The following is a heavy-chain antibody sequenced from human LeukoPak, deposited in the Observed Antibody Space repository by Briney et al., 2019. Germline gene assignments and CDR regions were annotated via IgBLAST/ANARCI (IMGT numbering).Heavy chain of an antibody. Sequence: PGGSLILSCAASGFTFSSYSMNWVRQAPGKGLEWVSSISSSSSYIYYADSVKGRFTISRDNAKNSLYLQMNSLRPEDTAVYYCATIEAVRFHYWGQGTLVTVSS. D-gene: IGHD6-19*01. CDR3: ATIEAVRFHY. J-gene: IGHJ4*02. V-gene: IGHV3-21*01. CDR2: ISSSSSYI. CDR1: GFTFSSYS.